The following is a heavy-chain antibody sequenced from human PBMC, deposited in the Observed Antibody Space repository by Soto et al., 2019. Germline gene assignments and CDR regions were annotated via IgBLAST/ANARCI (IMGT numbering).Heavy chain of an antibody. CDR1: GFSLSTSGVG. D-gene: IGHD6-13*01. CDR3: AHRLGRTIAAAGTYYFDY. Sequence: QITLKESGPTLVKPTQTLTLTCTFSGFSLSTSGVGVGWIRQPPGKALEWLALIYWDDDKRYSPSLKSRLTITKDTSKNQVVLKMTNMDPVDTATYYCAHRLGRTIAAAGTYYFDYWGQGTLVTVSS. CDR2: IYWDDDK. V-gene: IGHV2-5*02. J-gene: IGHJ4*02.